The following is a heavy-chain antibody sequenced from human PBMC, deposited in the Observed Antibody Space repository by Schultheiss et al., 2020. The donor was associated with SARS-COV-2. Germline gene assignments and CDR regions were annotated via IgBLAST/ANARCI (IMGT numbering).Heavy chain of an antibody. J-gene: IGHJ3*02. CDR3: ARWDLHSGSYDSNAFDI. D-gene: IGHD1-26*01. CDR1: GFIFSSYG. Sequence: GGSLRLSCAASGFIFSSYGMHWVRQAPGKGLEWVAVIWYDGSNKYFADSVKGRFTISRDNSRNTLYLQRNSLRAEDTAVYYCARWDLHSGSYDSNAFDIWGQGTMVTVSS. CDR2: IWYDGSNK. V-gene: IGHV3-33*01.